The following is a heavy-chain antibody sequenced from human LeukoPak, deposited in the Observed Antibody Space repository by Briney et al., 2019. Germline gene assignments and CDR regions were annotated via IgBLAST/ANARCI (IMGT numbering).Heavy chain of an antibody. J-gene: IGHJ3*02. CDR2: IKSKTDGGTT. D-gene: IGHD2-15*01. Sequence: GGSLRLSCAASGFTFSDYYMSWVRQAPGKGLEWVGRIKSKTDGGTTDYAAPVKGRFTISRDDSKNTLYLQMNSLKTEDTAVYYCTTGRVDGVAFDIWGQGTMVTVSS. V-gene: IGHV3-15*01. CDR1: GFTFSDYY. CDR3: TTGRVDGVAFDI.